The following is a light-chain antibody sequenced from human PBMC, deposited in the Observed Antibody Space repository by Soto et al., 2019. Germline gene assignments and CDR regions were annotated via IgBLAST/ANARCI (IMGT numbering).Light chain of an antibody. J-gene: IGKJ1*01. Sequence: DIQMTQSPSTLSASVGDRVTITCRASQSISSWLAWYQQKPGKAPKLLIYKAPSLESGVPSRFSGSGSGKEITLTISSLQPDDFATYYCQQYSNWWTFGQGTKVEIK. CDR1: QSISSW. CDR2: KAP. CDR3: QQYSNWWT. V-gene: IGKV1-5*03.